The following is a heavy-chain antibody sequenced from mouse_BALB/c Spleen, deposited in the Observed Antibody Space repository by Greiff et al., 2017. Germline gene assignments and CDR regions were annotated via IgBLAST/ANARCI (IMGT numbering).Heavy chain of an antibody. CDR1: GYTFTSYW. Sequence: QVQLQQPGSELVRPGASVKLSCKASGYTFTSYWMHWVKQRPGQGLEWIGVINPGSGGTNYNEKFKGKATLTADKSSSTAYMQLSSLTSDDSAVYFCARRYYGNAMDYWGQGTSVTVSS. V-gene: IGHV1-53*01. D-gene: IGHD2-1*01. CDR3: ARRYYGNAMDY. J-gene: IGHJ4*01. CDR2: INPGSGGT.